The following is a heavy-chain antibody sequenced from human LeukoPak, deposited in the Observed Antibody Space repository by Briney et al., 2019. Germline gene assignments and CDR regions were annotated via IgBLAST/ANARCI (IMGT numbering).Heavy chain of an antibody. CDR3: ARLGTPLYYYYMDV. D-gene: IGHD1-7*01. Sequence: ASVKVSCKASGYTFTSYGISWVRQAPGQGLEWMGWISGYNGNTNYAQKLQGRVTMTTDTSTSTTYMELRSLRSDDTAVYYCARLGTPLYYYYMDVWGKGTTVTISS. CDR2: ISGYNGNT. CDR1: GYTFTSYG. J-gene: IGHJ6*03. V-gene: IGHV1-18*01.